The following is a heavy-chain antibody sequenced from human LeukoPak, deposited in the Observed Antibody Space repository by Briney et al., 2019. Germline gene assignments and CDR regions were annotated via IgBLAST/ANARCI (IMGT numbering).Heavy chain of an antibody. V-gene: IGHV3-53*01. J-gene: IGHJ4*02. CDR2: IYSGGST. D-gene: IGHD5-12*01. CDR1: GFTFSSNY. CDR3: ARGKYGGYFIDY. Sequence: GGSLRLSCAASGFTFSSNYMSWVRQAPGKGLEWVSVIYSGGSTYYADSVKGRFTISRDNSKNTLYLQMNSLRAEDTAVYYCARGKYGGYFIDYWGQGTLVTVSS.